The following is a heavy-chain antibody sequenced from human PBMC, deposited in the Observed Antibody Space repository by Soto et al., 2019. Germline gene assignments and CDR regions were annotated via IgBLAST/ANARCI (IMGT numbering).Heavy chain of an antibody. Sequence: QVQLVQSGAEVKKPGSSVKVSCKASGVTFSSYAISWVRQAPGQGLEWMGGIIPIFGTANYAQKFQGRVTITADKSTSTAYMELSSLRSEDTAVYDCAREGYSNYAADYWGQGTLVTVSS. CDR3: AREGYSNYAADY. D-gene: IGHD4-4*01. CDR1: GVTFSSYA. V-gene: IGHV1-69*06. J-gene: IGHJ4*02. CDR2: IIPIFGTA.